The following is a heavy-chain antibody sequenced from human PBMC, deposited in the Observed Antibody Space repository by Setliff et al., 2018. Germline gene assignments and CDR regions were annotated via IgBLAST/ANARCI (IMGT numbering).Heavy chain of an antibody. V-gene: IGHV4-4*07. CDR2: ISTSGST. D-gene: IGHD5-18*01. CDR1: GGSISSYY. Sequence: SETLSLTCTVSGGSISSYYWSWIRQPAGKGLEWIGRISTSGSTNYNPSLKSRLTMSVDTSKNQFSLKVTSVTAADTAVYYCVRSMPDTANFDYWGQGTLVTVSS. J-gene: IGHJ4*02. CDR3: VRSMPDTANFDY.